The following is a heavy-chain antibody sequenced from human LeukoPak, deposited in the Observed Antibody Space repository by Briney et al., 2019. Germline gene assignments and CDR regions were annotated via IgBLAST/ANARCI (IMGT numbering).Heavy chain of an antibody. CDR3: ARDLSLIALTD. Sequence: GGTLRLSCAASGFTFSSYGMSWVRQAPGKGLEWVSAISGSGGSTYYADSVKGRFTISRDNSKNTVYLQMNSLRAEDTAVYYCARDLSLIALTDWGQGTLVTVSS. CDR2: ISGSGGST. V-gene: IGHV3-23*01. D-gene: IGHD3-22*01. CDR1: GFTFSSYG. J-gene: IGHJ4*02.